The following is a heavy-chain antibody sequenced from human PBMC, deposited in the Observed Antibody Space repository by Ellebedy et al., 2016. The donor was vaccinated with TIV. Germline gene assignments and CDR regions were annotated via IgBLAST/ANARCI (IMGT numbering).Heavy chain of an antibody. D-gene: IGHD5-18*01. CDR1: GVSISSSTYY. V-gene: IGHV4-39*07. Sequence: MPSETLSLTCTVSGVSISSSTYYWGWIRQSPGKGLEWIGTIYSSGRTYYNPSLKSRVTISVDTSKNQFYLKLSSVTAADTAVFYCASGFSYGLLDYWGQGTLVAVSS. J-gene: IGHJ4*02. CDR2: IYSSGRT. CDR3: ASGFSYGLLDY.